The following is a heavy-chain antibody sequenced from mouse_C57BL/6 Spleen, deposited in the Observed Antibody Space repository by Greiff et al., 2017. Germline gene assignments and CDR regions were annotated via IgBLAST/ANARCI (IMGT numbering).Heavy chain of an antibody. CDR2: IWRGGST. V-gene: IGHV2-5*01. CDR1: GFSLTSYG. Sequence: QVQLQQSGPGLVQPSQSLSITCTVSGFSLTSYGVHWVRQSPGKGLEWLGVIWRGGSTDYNAAFMSRPSITKDNSKIQVFFKMNSLQADATAIYYGSKNDYDVGDYAMDYWGHGTSVTVSS. CDR3: SKNDYDVGDYAMDY. J-gene: IGHJ4*01. D-gene: IGHD2-4*01.